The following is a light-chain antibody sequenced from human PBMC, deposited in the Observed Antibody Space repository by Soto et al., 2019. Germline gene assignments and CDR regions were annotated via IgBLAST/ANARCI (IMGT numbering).Light chain of an antibody. V-gene: IGKV1-5*01. CDR1: QNINYW. CDR3: QHYAFDSPT. J-gene: IGKJ1*01. CDR2: DVS. Sequence: DIQMTQSPATVSASVGDRVTITCRSSQNINYWLAWYQQRPGSAPKLLIYDVSTLQSGVPSRFSGSHSGTDFTLTISPLQPDDFATYYCQHYAFDSPTFGQGTKVEVK.